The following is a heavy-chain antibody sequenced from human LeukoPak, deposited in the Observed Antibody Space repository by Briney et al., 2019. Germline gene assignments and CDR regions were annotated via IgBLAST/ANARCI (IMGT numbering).Heavy chain of an antibody. D-gene: IGHD3-10*02. J-gene: IGHJ6*04. Sequence: PGGSLRLSCAASGFTFSSYEMNWARQAPGKGLEWVSYISSSGSTIYYADSVKGRFTISRDNAKNSLYLQMNSLRAEDTAVYYCAELGITMIGGAWGKGTTVTISS. CDR1: GFTFSSYE. CDR3: AELGITMIGGA. CDR2: ISSSGSTI. V-gene: IGHV3-48*03.